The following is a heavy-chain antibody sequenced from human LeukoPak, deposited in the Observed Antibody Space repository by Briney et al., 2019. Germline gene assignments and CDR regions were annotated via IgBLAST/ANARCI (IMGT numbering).Heavy chain of an antibody. D-gene: IGHD6-19*01. Sequence: GGSLRLSCAASGFTFSSYAMSWVRQAPGKGLEWVSTISGSGASTYYADSVKVRFTISRDNSKNTLYMQLNGLRAEDTAVYYCAKDIHSSGWPDAFDIWGQGTMVTVSS. CDR3: AKDIHSSGWPDAFDI. CDR2: ISGSGAST. J-gene: IGHJ3*02. V-gene: IGHV3-23*01. CDR1: GFTFSSYA.